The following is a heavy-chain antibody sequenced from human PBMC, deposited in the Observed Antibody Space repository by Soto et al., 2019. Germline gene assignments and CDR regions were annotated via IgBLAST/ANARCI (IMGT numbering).Heavy chain of an antibody. V-gene: IGHV1-2*02. CDR3: ARGAYCGGDCYSDS. CDR1: GYTFTDNY. J-gene: IGHJ4*02. Sequence: QVQLVQSGAEVKKPGASVKVSCKASGYTFTDNYINWVRQAPGQGLEWMGWINPKSGATNYAQNFQVRVTMTRDTSITTAYMELTRLTSDDTAVYYCARGAYCGGDCYSDSWGQGTLVTVSS. CDR2: INPKSGAT. D-gene: IGHD2-21*02.